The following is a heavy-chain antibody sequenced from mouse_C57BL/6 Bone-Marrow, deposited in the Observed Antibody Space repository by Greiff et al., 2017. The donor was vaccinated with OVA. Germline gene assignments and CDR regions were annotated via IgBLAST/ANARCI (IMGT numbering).Heavy chain of an antibody. D-gene: IGHD3-2*02. V-gene: IGHV1-69*01. J-gene: IGHJ4*01. CDR3: ARGLRLRMDY. CDR1: GYTFTSYW. Sequence: QVQLQQPGAELVMPGASVKLSCKASGYTFTSYWMHWVKQRPGQGLEWIGEIDPSDSYTNYNQKFKGKSTLTVDKSSSTAYMQLSSLTSEDSAVYYCARGLRLRMDYWGQGTSVTVSS. CDR2: IDPSDSYT.